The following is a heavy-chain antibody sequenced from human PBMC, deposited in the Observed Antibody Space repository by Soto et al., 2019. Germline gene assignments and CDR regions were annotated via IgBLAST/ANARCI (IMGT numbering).Heavy chain of an antibody. CDR1: GGSFSSYA. J-gene: IGHJ4*02. V-gene: IGHV1-69*13. CDR2: IIPIFGTA. CDR3: AAYDFWSGYTRGKPFDY. D-gene: IGHD3-3*01. Sequence: SVKVSCKASGGSFSSYAISWVRQAPGQGFEWMGGIIPIFGTANYAQKFQGRVTITADESTSTAYMELSSLRSEDTAVYYCAAYDFWSGYTRGKPFDYWGQGTLVTVSS.